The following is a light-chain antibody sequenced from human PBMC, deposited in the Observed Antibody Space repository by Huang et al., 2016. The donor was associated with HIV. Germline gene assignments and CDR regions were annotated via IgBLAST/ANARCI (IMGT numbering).Light chain of an antibody. CDR1: QGIRNF. CDR3: QKYSNDPRA. Sequence: DIQMTQSPSSLSASVGDRVTITCRASQGIRNFVAWYQPNPGKPPKLRIYGASTLESGVPSRFSGGRSETEFTLTIRSLQAEDVATYYCQKYSNDPRAFGQGTRVDIK. V-gene: IGKV1-27*01. J-gene: IGKJ1*01. CDR2: GAS.